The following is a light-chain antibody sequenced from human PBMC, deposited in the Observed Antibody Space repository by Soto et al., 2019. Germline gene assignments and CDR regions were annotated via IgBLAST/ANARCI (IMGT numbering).Light chain of an antibody. CDR2: TTS. V-gene: IGKV3-20*01. CDR1: QSVTSSC. J-gene: IGKJ3*01. Sequence: EIVLTQSPGTLSLSPGERATLTCTASQSVTSSCLAWYQRKPDQAPRLLIHTTSIRATDIPDRFSGSGSGTDFTLTISRLEPEDFAVYYCQQCGGSPLFSFGPGTRVDI. CDR3: QQCGGSPLFS.